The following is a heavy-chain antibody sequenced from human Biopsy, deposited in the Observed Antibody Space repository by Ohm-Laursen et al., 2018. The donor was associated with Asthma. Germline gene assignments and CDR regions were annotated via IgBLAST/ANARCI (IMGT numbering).Heavy chain of an antibody. V-gene: IGHV4-39*01. Sequence: SDTLSLTWSLSSGSGGYMRSGNYYWGWIRQPPGKGLEWIGSIYYSRTTYYNPSLESRVTVSADTSKNQFSLKLTSLTAADTAVYYCVRGSSSWHHGPFHYYYGLDVWGQGTTATVSS. J-gene: IGHJ6*02. D-gene: IGHD6-13*01. CDR2: IYYSRTT. CDR3: VRGSSSWHHGPFHYYYGLDV. CDR1: SGSGGYMRSGNYY.